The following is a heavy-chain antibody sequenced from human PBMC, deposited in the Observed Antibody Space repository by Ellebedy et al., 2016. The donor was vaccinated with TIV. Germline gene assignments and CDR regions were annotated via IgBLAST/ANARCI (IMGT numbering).Heavy chain of an antibody. CDR1: GFTFSSYG. D-gene: IGHD5-24*01. CDR3: ARGASRWLQPRYYFDY. J-gene: IGHJ4*02. CDR2: IWYDGSNK. V-gene: IGHV3-33*08. Sequence: GGSLRLSCAASGFTFSSYGMHWVRQAPGKGLEWVAVIWYDGSNKYYADSVKGRFTISRDNSKNTLYLQMNSLRAEDTAVYYCARGASRWLQPRYYFDYWGQGTLVTVSS.